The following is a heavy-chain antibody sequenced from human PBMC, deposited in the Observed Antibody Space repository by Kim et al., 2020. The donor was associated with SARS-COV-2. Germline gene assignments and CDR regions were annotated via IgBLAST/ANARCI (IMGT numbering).Heavy chain of an antibody. J-gene: IGHJ4*02. Sequence: GGSLRLSCAASGFTSSISAMHWVRQLPGRGLEWVARFSLDCPRRGFADSVKGRFVVFSDTAKNTLYLHMNGLRAEDSAVYYCAKGSTPSGCDYWGQGALV. V-gene: IGHV3-9*02. CDR1: GFTSSISA. CDR2: FSLDCPRR. D-gene: IGHD5-12*01. CDR3: AKGSTPSGCDY.